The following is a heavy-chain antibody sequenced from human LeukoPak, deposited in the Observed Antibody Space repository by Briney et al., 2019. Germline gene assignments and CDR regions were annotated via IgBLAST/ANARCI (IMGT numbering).Heavy chain of an antibody. CDR1: GFTFSSYW. D-gene: IGHD3-3*01. J-gene: IGHJ4*02. CDR3: AILMYDFWSGYYQEENDY. V-gene: IGHV3-74*01. Sequence: GGSLRLSCAASGFTFSSYWMHWVRQAPGKGLVWVSRVNSDGSSTSYADSVKGRFTISRDNAKNTLYLQINSLRAEDTAVYYCAILMYDFWSGYYQEENDYWGQGTLVTVSS. CDR2: VNSDGSST.